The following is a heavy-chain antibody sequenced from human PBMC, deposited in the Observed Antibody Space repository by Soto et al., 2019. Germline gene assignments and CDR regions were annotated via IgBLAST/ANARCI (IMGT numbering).Heavy chain of an antibody. V-gene: IGHV4-59*08. CDR2: IYYSGST. CDR1: GRSISSYY. J-gene: IGHJ4*02. Sequence: PSETLSLTCSVAGRSISSYYWSWIRQPQGKGLEWIGYIYYSGSTNYNPSLKSRVTISVDTSKNQFSLKLSSMTAADAAVYYCARSPSMVRAVKMDYWGQGTVVTVSS. CDR3: ARSPSMVRAVKMDY. D-gene: IGHD3-10*01.